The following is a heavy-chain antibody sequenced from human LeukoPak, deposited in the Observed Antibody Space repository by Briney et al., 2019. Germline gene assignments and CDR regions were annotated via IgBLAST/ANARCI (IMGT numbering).Heavy chain of an antibody. Sequence: GGSLRLSCAASGFTFSSYGMHWVRQAPGKGLEWVAFIHYDGSNKYYADSVKGRFTISRDNSKNTLYLQMNSLRAEDTAVYYCAREVVATFDYWGQGTLVTVSS. CDR2: IHYDGSNK. J-gene: IGHJ4*02. CDR1: GFTFSSYG. V-gene: IGHV3-30*02. D-gene: IGHD3-22*01. CDR3: AREVVATFDY.